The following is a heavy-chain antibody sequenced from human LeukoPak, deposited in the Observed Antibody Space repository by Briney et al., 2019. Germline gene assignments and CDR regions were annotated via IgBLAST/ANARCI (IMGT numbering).Heavy chain of an antibody. CDR2: IYWDDDK. Sequence: SGPTLMNPTQTLTLTCSFSGFSLTTRPVGVGWLRQPPGKALEWLALIYWDDDKRYNPSLRTRLTVTKDTSKNLVFPTMTNMDPVDTATYYCTHRRGGYNWNHGDFDFWGQGTLVTVSS. CDR3: THRRGGYNWNHGDFDF. CDR1: GFSLTTRPVG. D-gene: IGHD1-14*01. J-gene: IGHJ4*02. V-gene: IGHV2-5*02.